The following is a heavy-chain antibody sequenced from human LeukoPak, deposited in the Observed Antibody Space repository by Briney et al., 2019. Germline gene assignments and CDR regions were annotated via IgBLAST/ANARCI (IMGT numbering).Heavy chain of an antibody. V-gene: IGHV4-4*07. D-gene: IGHD6-13*01. Sequence: SETLSLTCTVSGGSISSYYWSWIRQPAGKGLEWIGRIYSTGSTNYNPSLKSRVTMSVDTSKNQFSLRLRSVTAADTAVYYCARQTASAGTAGFDFWGQGALVTVAS. CDR1: GGSISSYY. J-gene: IGHJ4*02. CDR3: ARQTASAGTAGFDF. CDR2: IYSTGST.